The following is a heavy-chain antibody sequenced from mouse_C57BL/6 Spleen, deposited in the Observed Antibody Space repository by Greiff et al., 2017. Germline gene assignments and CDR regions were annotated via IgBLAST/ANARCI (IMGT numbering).Heavy chain of an antibody. V-gene: IGHV1-64*01. D-gene: IGHD1-1*01. CDR3: ARSTVYYGSSCYAMDY. CDR2: IHPNSGST. J-gene: IGHJ4*01. CDR1: GYTFTSYW. Sequence: QVQLQQPGAELVKPGASVQLSCKASGYTFTSYWMHWVKPRPGQGLEWIGMIHPNSGSTNYNEKFKSKATLTVDKSSSTAYMQLSSLTSADSAVYYCARSTVYYGSSCYAMDYWGQGTSVTVSS.